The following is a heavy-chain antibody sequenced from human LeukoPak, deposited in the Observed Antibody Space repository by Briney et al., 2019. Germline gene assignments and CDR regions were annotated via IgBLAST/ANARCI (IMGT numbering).Heavy chain of an antibody. CDR3: ARDPPGYSFDY. J-gene: IGHJ4*02. CDR2: ISYDGSNK. Sequence: GGSLRLSCAASGFTFSSYAMHWVRQAPGKGLEWVAVISYDGSNKYNADSVKGRFTISRDNSKNTLYLQMNSLRAEDTAVYYCARDPPGYSFDYWGQGTLVTVSS. CDR1: GFTFSSYA. V-gene: IGHV3-30*04. D-gene: IGHD2-15*01.